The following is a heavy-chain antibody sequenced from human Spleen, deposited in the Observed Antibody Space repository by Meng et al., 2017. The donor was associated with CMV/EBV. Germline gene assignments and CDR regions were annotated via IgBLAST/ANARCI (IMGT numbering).Heavy chain of an antibody. D-gene: IGHD3-16*01. Sequence: GESLKISCAASGFAFSSYHMNWVRQAPGKGLEWVSSISSSRYIYYADSVKGRFTISRDNAKNSLYLQMSSLRGEDTAVYYCARDNLGNGMDVWGQGTTVTVSS. CDR1: GFAFSSYH. J-gene: IGHJ6*02. CDR3: ARDNLGNGMDV. V-gene: IGHV3-21*01. CDR2: ISSSRYI.